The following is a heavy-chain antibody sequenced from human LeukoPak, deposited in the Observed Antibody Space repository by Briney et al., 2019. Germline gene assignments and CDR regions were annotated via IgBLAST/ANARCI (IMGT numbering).Heavy chain of an antibody. J-gene: IGHJ4*02. CDR2: ISTSSSTI. Sequence: PGGSLSLSCATSGFTFSSHCMNWVRQASGKGREWVSYISTSSSTIYSADSVEGRFTISRDNAKNSLYLQMNSLRDEDTSVYYCARGGYSSGWSSDWGQGTLVTVSS. CDR3: ARGGYSSGWSSD. V-gene: IGHV3-48*02. D-gene: IGHD6-19*01. CDR1: GFTFSSHC.